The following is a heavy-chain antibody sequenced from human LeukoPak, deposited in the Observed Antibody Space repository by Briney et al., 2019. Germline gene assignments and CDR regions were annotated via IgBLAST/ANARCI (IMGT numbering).Heavy chain of an antibody. CDR2: ISSSGSTI. D-gene: IGHD3-10*02. Sequence: GGSLRLSCAASGFSFDDYGMNWVRQAPGKGLEWVSYISSSGSTIYYADSVKGRFTISRDNAKNSLYLQMNSLRAEDTAVYYCAELGITMIGGVWGKGTTVTISS. CDR3: AELGITMIGGV. CDR1: GFSFDDYG. J-gene: IGHJ6*04. V-gene: IGHV3-48*03.